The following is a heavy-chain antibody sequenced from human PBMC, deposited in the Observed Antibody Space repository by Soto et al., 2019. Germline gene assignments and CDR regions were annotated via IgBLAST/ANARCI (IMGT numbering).Heavy chain of an antibody. V-gene: IGHV1-18*01. CDR3: ARDKYYFDY. J-gene: IGHJ4*02. Sequence: XVXVSCKASGYTFTTYGISWVRQAPGQGLEWMXWISDXNANTKYPKKXXGRVTMTXXTSKSTAYMVLRSLRSDDTAVYYCARDKYYFDYWGQGSLVTVSS. CDR2: ISDXNANT. CDR1: GYTFTTYG.